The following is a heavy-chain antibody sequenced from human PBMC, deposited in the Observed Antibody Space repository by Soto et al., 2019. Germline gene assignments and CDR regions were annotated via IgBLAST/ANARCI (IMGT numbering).Heavy chain of an antibody. CDR1: GFTVSTKY. J-gene: IGHJ4*02. D-gene: IGHD3-16*01. CDR2: IYSGGST. CDR3: ARDPWAADY. V-gene: IGHV3-66*01. Sequence: EVQLVESGGGLVQPGGSLRLSCAASGFTVSTKYMSWVRQAPGKGLEWVSVIYSGGSTFYADSVRGRFTISRDNSKNTVKLQMNSLRAEDKAVYYCARDPWAADYWGQGTLVTVSS.